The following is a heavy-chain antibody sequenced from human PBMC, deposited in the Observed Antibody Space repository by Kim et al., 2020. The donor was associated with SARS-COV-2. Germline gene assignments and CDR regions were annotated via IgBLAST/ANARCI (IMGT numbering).Heavy chain of an antibody. V-gene: IGHV4-39*06. Sequence: SETLSLTCTVSGDSITSTTYYWGWIRQPPGKGLEWIGSITYGGSPYYNPSLKSRVTISLDTTKYLFPLKVRSLTAADTVVYYCARAGRGSGWYSGLDVCGPPPAITVSS. CDR1: GDSITSTTYY. J-gene: IGHJ6*01. CDR2: ITYGGSP. D-gene: IGHD6-25*01. CDR3: ARAGRGSGWYSGLDV.